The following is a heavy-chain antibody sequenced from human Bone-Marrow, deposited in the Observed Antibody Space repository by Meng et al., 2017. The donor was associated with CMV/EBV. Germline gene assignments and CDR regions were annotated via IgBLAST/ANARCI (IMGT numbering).Heavy chain of an antibody. CDR1: GGSFSGYY. J-gene: IGHJ6*02. D-gene: IGHD7-27*01. Sequence: GSLRLSCAVYGGSFSGYYWSWIRQPPGKGLEWIGSIYYSGSTYYNPSLKSRVTISVDTSKNQFSLKLTSVTAADTAVYYCASSLSGDLGEAYYYYALDVWAQGTTVTVSS. CDR3: ASSLSGDLGEAYYYYALDV. V-gene: IGHV4-34*01. CDR2: IYYSGST.